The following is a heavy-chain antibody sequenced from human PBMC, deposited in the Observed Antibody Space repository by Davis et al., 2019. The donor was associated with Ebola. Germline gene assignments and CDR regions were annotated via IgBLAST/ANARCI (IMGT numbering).Heavy chain of an antibody. D-gene: IGHD1-26*01. Sequence: GGSLRLSCAASGFVFRNYVMSWVRQAPGKGLEWVSTLGTSADTYYADSVKGRFIMSRDNSKNTLYLQMNSLRAEDTAVYYCAKDRSRWDSRTDVFDMWGQGTMVTVSS. V-gene: IGHV3-23*01. J-gene: IGHJ3*02. CDR1: GFVFRNYV. CDR2: LGTSADT. CDR3: AKDRSRWDSRTDVFDM.